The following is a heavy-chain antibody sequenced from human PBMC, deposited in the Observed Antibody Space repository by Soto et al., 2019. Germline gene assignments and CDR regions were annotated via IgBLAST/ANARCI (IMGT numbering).Heavy chain of an antibody. CDR2: ISAYNGNT. Sequence: ASVKVSCKASGYTFTSYGISWVRQAPGQGLEWMGWISAYNGNTNYAQKLQGRVTMTTDTSTSTAYMELRSLRSDDTAVYYCARDVGTYYYDSSGPRPFDYWGQGTLATVSS. D-gene: IGHD3-22*01. J-gene: IGHJ4*02. V-gene: IGHV1-18*01. CDR1: GYTFTSYG. CDR3: ARDVGTYYYDSSGPRPFDY.